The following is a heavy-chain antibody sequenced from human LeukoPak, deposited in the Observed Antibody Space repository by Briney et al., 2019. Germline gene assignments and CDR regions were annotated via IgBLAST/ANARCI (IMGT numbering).Heavy chain of an antibody. Sequence: GGSLRLSCAASGFTFSSYAMSWVRQAPGKGLEWVSGISGSGDNTYYADSVKGRLSISRDNSKNTLYLQMNSLRVEDTAVYYCAKVRTTVVSPLDYWGQGTLVTVSS. CDR1: GFTFSSYA. CDR3: AKVRTTVVSPLDY. CDR2: ISGSGDNT. J-gene: IGHJ4*02. V-gene: IGHV3-23*01. D-gene: IGHD4-23*01.